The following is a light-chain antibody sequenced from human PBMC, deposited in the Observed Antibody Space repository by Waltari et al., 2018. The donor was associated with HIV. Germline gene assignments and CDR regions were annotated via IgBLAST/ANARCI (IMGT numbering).Light chain of an antibody. CDR3: QQRSNWPTWT. CDR1: QSVSSY. Sequence: EIVLTQSPATLSLSPGERASQSVSSYLAWYQQKPGQAPRLLIYDASNRATGIPARFSGSGSGTDFTLTISSLEPEDFAVYYCQQRSNWPTWTFGQGTKVEIK. V-gene: IGKV3-11*01. CDR2: DAS. J-gene: IGKJ1*01.